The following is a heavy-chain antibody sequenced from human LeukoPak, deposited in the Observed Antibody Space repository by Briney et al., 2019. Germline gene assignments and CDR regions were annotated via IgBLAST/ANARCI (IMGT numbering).Heavy chain of an antibody. V-gene: IGHV3-21*01. CDR2: ISSSSSYI. J-gene: IGHJ4*02. D-gene: IGHD5-24*01. CDR1: GFTFSSYS. CDR3: ARGRDGYNDYFDY. Sequence: GGSLRLSCAASGFTFSSYSMNWVRQAPGKGLEWVSSISSSSSYIYYADSVKGRFTISRDNAKNSLYLQMNSLRAEDTAVYYCARGRDGYNDYFDYWGQGTLVTVS.